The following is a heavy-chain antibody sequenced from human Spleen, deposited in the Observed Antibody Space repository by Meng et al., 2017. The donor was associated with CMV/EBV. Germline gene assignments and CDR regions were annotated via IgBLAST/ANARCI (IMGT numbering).Heavy chain of an antibody. D-gene: IGHD3-10*02. Sequence: ALRLSCVASGFTFSTYWMDWVRQAPGEGLVWVSRISSDVTKTTYADFVKGRFTISRDNAKNTLYLQMNSLRVEDTAVYYCARDIVPGYYYGLDVWGQGTTVTVSS. CDR3: ARDIVPGYYYGLDV. CDR2: ISSDVTKT. CDR1: GFTFSTYW. V-gene: IGHV3-74*03. J-gene: IGHJ6*02.